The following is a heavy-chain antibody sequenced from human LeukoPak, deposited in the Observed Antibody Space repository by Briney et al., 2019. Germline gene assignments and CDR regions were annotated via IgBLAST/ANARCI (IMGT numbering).Heavy chain of an antibody. CDR2: IYPGDSDT. Sequence: GESLKISCKGSGYSFTSYWIGWVRQMPGKGLEWMGMIYPGDSDTRYSPSFQGQVTISADKSISTAYLQWSSLKASDTAMYYCARCPYGPGSRTDWFDPWGQGTLVTVSS. D-gene: IGHD3-10*01. CDR3: ARCPYGPGSRTDWFDP. J-gene: IGHJ5*02. CDR1: GYSFTSYW. V-gene: IGHV5-51*01.